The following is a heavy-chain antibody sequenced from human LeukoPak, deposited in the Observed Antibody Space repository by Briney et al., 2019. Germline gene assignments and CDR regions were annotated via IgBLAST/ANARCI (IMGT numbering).Heavy chain of an antibody. CDR3: AKVGIAAAGRRSSYYFDY. V-gene: IGHV3-9*01. D-gene: IGHD6-13*01. CDR2: ISWNSGSI. Sequence: PGRSLRLSCAASGFTFDDYAMHWVRQAPGKGLEWVSGISWNSGSIGYADSVKGRFTISRDNAKNSLYLQMNSLRAEDTALYYCAKVGIAAAGRRSSYYFDYWGQGTLVTVSS. CDR1: GFTFDDYA. J-gene: IGHJ4*02.